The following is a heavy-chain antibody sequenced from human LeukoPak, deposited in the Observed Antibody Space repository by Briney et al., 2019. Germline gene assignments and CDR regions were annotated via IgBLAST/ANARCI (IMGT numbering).Heavy chain of an antibody. V-gene: IGHV3-23*01. CDR2: ISGSGGST. CDR3: AKDPGYCSGGSCFHYFDY. J-gene: IGHJ4*02. D-gene: IGHD2-15*01. CDR1: GFTVSSNY. Sequence: PGGSLRLSCAASGFTVSSNYMSWVRQAPGKGLEWVSAISGSGGSTYYADSVKGRLTISRDNSKNTLYLQINSLRAEDTAVYYCAKDPGYCSGGSCFHYFDYWGQGTLVTVSS.